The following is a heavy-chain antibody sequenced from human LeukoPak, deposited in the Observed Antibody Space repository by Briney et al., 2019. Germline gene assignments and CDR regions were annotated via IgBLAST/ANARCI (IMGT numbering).Heavy chain of an antibody. CDR1: GFTFSSYA. J-gene: IGHJ4*02. Sequence: GGSLRLSCAASGFTFSSYAMYWVRQAPGKGLEWVAVISYDGSNKYYADSVKGRFTISRDNSKNTLYLQMNSLRAEDTAVYYCARDPDSSGYYSLYFDYWGQGTLVTVSS. D-gene: IGHD3-22*01. CDR2: ISYDGSNK. CDR3: ARDPDSSGYYSLYFDY. V-gene: IGHV3-30-3*01.